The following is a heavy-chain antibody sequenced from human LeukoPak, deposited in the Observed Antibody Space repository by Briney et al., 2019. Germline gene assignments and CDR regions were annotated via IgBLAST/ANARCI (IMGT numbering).Heavy chain of an antibody. V-gene: IGHV3-11*01. J-gene: IGHJ4*02. CDR2: ISSRSTTI. CDR3: GKGSLAVPATPLDF. CDR1: GFAFSISF. D-gene: IGHD2-15*01. Sequence: PGGSLRLSCTVSGFAFSISFMSWIRQAPGKGLEWISYISSRSTTIYYADSVKGRFTISRDNAKNTVYLQMNNLRVDDTAVFYCGKGSLAVPATPLDFWGQGTLVTVSS.